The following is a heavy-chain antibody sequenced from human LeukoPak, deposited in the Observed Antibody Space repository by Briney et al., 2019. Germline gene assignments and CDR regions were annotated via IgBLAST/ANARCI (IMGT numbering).Heavy chain of an antibody. CDR2: IYYSGST. Sequence: PSETLSLTCSVSGGSISSYYWSWIRQPPGKGLEWIGSIYYSGSTYYNPSLKSRVTISVDTSKNQFSLKLSSVTAADTAVYYCARLSSSSDFDYWGQGTLVTVSS. CDR1: GGSISSYY. J-gene: IGHJ4*02. CDR3: ARLSSSSDFDY. V-gene: IGHV4-59*12. D-gene: IGHD6-6*01.